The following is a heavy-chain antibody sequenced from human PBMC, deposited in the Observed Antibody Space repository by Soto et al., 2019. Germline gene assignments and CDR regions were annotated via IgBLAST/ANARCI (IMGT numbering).Heavy chain of an antibody. CDR1: GSTFTSHA. D-gene: IGHD3-22*01. V-gene: IGHV1-3*01. J-gene: IGHJ4*02. Sequence: ASVQVSPKPSGSTFTSHALHWTRQAPGQRLEWMGWINAGTGNTKYSQKFQGRVTITRDTSASTAYMELSSLRSEDTALYYCARGPLPYDSRLEFDYWGQGTLVTVSS. CDR3: ARGPLPYDSRLEFDY. CDR2: INAGTGNT.